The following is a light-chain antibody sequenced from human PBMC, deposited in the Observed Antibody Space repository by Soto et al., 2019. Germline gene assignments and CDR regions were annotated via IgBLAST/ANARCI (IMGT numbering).Light chain of an antibody. Sequence: EIVMTQSPATLSVSLGERVTLACRASQSVSSDLAWYQQKPGQAPRLLISDASTRATDIPDRFSGSGSGTDFTLTISRLQSTDLAVYYCLQYSTWPPLYTFGQGNKLEI. CDR2: DAS. CDR1: QSVSSD. V-gene: IGKV3-15*01. CDR3: LQYSTWPPLYT. J-gene: IGKJ2*01.